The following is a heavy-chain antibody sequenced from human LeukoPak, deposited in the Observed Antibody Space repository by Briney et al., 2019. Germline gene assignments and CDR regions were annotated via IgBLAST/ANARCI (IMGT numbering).Heavy chain of an antibody. V-gene: IGHV3-69-1*01. D-gene: IGHD1-26*01. J-gene: IGHJ3*01. CDR1: GFTFSDHY. CDR2: ITSTTSHV. CDR3: ARERYSRKDNDALDL. Sequence: GGSLRLSCAASGFTFSDHYMHWVRQAPGKGLEWVSYITSTTSHVYYTASVKGRFPISRDNSKNSVYLQMNSLRAEDTAVYYCARERYSRKDNDALDLWGQGTMVTVSA.